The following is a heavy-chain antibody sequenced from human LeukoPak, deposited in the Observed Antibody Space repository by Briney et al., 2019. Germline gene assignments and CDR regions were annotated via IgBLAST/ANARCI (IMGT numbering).Heavy chain of an antibody. CDR1: GFTFSSYT. D-gene: IGHD3-10*01. V-gene: IGHV3-23*01. Sequence: GGSLRLSCAASGFTFSSYTMSWVRQAPGKGLEWVSALSGSGGRTYYADSVKGRFTISRDNSKNTLYLQMNSLRAEDTAVYYCAPGGPGYYFDYWGQGTLVTVSS. CDR2: LSGSGGRT. CDR3: APGGPGYYFDY. J-gene: IGHJ4*02.